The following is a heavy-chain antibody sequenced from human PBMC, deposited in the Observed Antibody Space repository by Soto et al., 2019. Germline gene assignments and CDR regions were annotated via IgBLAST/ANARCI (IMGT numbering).Heavy chain of an antibody. CDR1: GFTFSSYA. J-gene: IGHJ6*02. V-gene: IGHV3-30-3*01. Sequence: PGGSLRLSCAASGFTFSSYAMHWVRQAPGKGLEWVAVISYDGSNKYYADSVKGRFTISRDNSKNTLYLQMNSLRAEDTAVYYCARDPYPRQGSVLMDVWGQGTTVTVSS. CDR2: ISYDGSNK. D-gene: IGHD2-8*02. CDR3: ARDPYPRQGSVLMDV.